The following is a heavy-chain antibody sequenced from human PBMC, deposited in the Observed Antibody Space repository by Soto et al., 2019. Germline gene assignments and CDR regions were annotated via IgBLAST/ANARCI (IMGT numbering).Heavy chain of an antibody. CDR2: IKSKTDGGTT. Sequence: EVQLVESGGGLVKPGGSLRLSCAASGFTFSNAWMSWVRQAPGKGLEWVGRIKSKTDGGTTDYAAPVNGRFTISRDDSKNTLYLQMNSLKTENTAVYYCTRDIPGADYGDYAGGRFLGYWGQGSLVTVSS. V-gene: IGHV3-15*01. CDR3: TRDIPGADYGDYAGGRFLGY. CDR1: GFTFSNAW. J-gene: IGHJ4*02. D-gene: IGHD4-17*01.